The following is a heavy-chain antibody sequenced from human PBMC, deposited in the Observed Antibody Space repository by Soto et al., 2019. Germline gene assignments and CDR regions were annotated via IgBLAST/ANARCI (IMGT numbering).Heavy chain of an antibody. CDR1: TISINVHG. J-gene: IGHJ5*01. D-gene: IGHD3-3*01. V-gene: IGHV3-30*03. CDR2: ISNDGGVQ. Sequence: QVQLVESGGGVVQPGRSLRLSCTSSTISINVHGIQWVRQAPAKGLEWLAFISNDGGVQYYADSVKGRFTISRDYSKNTVDLQMNSLRNEETAVYYCARDIWSGDYKWFDSWGPGTLVTVSS. CDR3: ARDIWSGDYKWFDS.